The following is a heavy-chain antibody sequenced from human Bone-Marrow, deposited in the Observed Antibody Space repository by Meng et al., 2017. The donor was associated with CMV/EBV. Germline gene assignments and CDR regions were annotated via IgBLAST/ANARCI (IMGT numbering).Heavy chain of an antibody. J-gene: IGHJ4*02. Sequence: GESLKISCGASGFSVSTNYMSWVRQAPGKGLEWVSLIYGGGRTYYADSVKGRFAVSRDNAKNTLYLQMNNLRIEDTAVYYCVRGSNDWKGVDYWGQGALVTVSS. V-gene: IGHV3-53*05. CDR3: VRGSNDWKGVDY. D-gene: IGHD2-8*01. CDR2: IYGGGRT. CDR1: GFSVSTNY.